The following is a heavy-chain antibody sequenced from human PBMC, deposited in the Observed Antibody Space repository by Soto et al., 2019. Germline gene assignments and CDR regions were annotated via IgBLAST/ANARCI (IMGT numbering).Heavy chain of an antibody. CDR1: GFTFSSYG. D-gene: IGHD3-16*01. Sequence: QVQLVESGGGVVQPGRSLRLSCAASGFTFSSYGMHWVRQAPGKGLEWVAVIWYDGSNKYYADSVKGRFTISRDNSKNTLYLQMNSLTAEDTAVYYCARVSLYFDSWGQGTLVTVSS. J-gene: IGHJ4*02. V-gene: IGHV3-33*01. CDR2: IWYDGSNK. CDR3: ARVSLYFDS.